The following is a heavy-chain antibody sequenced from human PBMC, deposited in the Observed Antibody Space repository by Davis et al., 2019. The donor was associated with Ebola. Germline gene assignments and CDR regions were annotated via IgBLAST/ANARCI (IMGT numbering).Heavy chain of an antibody. D-gene: IGHD4-17*01. CDR3: ARGLATVTTGWFDP. Sequence: GGSLRLSCAASGFTFSSYSMNWVRQAPGKGLEWVSYISSSSSTIYYADSVKGRFTISRDNAKNSLYLQMNSLRDEDTAVYYCARGLATVTTGWFDPWGQGTLVTVSS. J-gene: IGHJ5*02. CDR2: ISSSSSTI. CDR1: GFTFSSYS. V-gene: IGHV3-48*02.